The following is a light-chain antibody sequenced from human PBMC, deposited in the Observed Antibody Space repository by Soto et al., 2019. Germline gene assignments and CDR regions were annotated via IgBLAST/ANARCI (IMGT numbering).Light chain of an antibody. CDR3: SSYAASSNCYFV. Sequence: QSALTQPPSASGSPGQSVTISCTGTSSDVGGYNYVSWYQQYPGRAPKLMIYEVTKRPSGVPDRFSGSKSGNTASLTVSGLQAEAEADYDCSSYAASSNCYFVFGGGTKLTVL. V-gene: IGLV2-8*01. CDR1: SSDVGGYNY. J-gene: IGLJ3*02. CDR2: EVT.